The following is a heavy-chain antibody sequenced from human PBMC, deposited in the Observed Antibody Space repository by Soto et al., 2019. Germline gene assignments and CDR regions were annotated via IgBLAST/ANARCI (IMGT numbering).Heavy chain of an antibody. D-gene: IGHD3-10*01. J-gene: IGHJ5*02. Sequence: QVQLQESGPGLVKPSETLSLTCTVSGGSISRYYWRWIRQPPGKGLEWIGYIYYSGSTNYNPSLRSRVTRSVYTSKNQYSLMLSSVTAADTAVYYCSRDHKRWYCSGVRWFDPWGQGTLVTVSS. CDR3: SRDHKRWYCSGVRWFDP. CDR1: GGSISRYY. CDR2: IYYSGST. V-gene: IGHV4-59*01.